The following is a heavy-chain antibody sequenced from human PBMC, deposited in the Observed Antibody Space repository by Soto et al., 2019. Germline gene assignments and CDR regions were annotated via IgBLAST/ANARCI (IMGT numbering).Heavy chain of an antibody. V-gene: IGHV3-30*18. CDR3: AKGGDRDYDLSRLFDI. J-gene: IGHJ4*02. D-gene: IGHD3-3*01. CDR1: GFTFSYYA. CDR2: ISSDGSKE. Sequence: QVQLVESGGGVVQPGRSLTISCAASGFTFSYYAMHWVRQAPGKGLEWVAVISSDGSKEYYADSVKGRFTISRDISKNTLDLQMSSLSPEDTAVYYCAKGGDRDYDLSRLFDIWGQGTLVTVSS.